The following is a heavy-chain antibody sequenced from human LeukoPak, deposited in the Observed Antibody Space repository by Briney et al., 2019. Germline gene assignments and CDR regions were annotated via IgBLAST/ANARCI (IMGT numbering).Heavy chain of an antibody. V-gene: IGHV1-2*02. J-gene: IGHJ4*02. CDR1: GYTFTGYY. CDR2: INPNNGAT. Sequence: GASVKVSCKASGYTFTGYYIHWVRQVPGQGLEWMGWINPNNGATNYEQKFQGRVAMTRDTSIGTAYMELSGLTSDDAAVYYCARGITISGSGTFDYWGQGSLLAVSS. CDR3: ARGITISGSGTFDY. D-gene: IGHD3-9*01.